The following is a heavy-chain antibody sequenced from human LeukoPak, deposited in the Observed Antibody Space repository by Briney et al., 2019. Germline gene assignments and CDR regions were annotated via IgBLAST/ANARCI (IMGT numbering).Heavy chain of an antibody. Sequence: GGSLRLSCAASGFIFTNYNMNWVRQAPGKGLEWVSSTSSSRYIYYADSVKGRFTISRDNAKNSLYLQMNSLRAEDTAVYYCAKSDYWGQGTLVTVSS. V-gene: IGHV3-21*01. J-gene: IGHJ4*02. CDR3: AKSDY. CDR2: TSSSRYI. CDR1: GFIFTNYN.